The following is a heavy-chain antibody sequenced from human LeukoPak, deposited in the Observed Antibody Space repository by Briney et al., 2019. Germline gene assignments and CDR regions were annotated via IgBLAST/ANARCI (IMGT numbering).Heavy chain of an antibody. J-gene: IGHJ3*02. CDR2: ISYDGSNK. CDR3: ASRDAFDI. V-gene: IGHV3-30-3*01. CDR1: GFTFSSYA. Sequence: GGSLRLSCAASGFTFSSYAIHWVRQAPGKGLEWVAVISYDGSNKYYADSVKGRFTISRDNSKNTLYLQMNSLRSEDTAVYYCASRDAFDIWGQGTMVTVSS.